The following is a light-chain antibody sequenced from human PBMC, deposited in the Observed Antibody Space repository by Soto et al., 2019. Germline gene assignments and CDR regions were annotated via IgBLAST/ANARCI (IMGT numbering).Light chain of an antibody. CDR1: SSDVGGYNY. J-gene: IGLJ2*01. V-gene: IGLV2-14*01. CDR3: SSYASSRDVF. Sequence: QSVLTQPASVSGSPGQSITISCTGTSSDVGGYNYVSWYQQYPGKAPKVMIYEVSSRPSGVSNRFSGSKSGNMASLTISGLRAEDEADYYCSSYASSRDVFFGGGTKVTVL. CDR2: EVS.